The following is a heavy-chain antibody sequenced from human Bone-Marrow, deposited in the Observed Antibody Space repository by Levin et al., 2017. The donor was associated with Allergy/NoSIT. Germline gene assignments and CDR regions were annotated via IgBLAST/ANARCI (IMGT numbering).Heavy chain of an antibody. CDR3: ARDGLYHYGMDV. CDR1: GFTFSSYS. Sequence: SCAASGFTFSSYSMNWVRQAPGKGLEWVSYTGSSSSTIYYADSVKGRFTISRDDAKNSLYLQMNSLRAADTAVYYCARDGLYHYGMDVWGQGTTVTVSS. CDR2: TGSSSSTI. V-gene: IGHV3-48*01. J-gene: IGHJ6*02. D-gene: IGHD3-10*01.